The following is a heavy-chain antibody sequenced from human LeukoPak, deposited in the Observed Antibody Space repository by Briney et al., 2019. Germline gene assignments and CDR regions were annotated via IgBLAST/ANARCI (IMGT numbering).Heavy chain of an antibody. CDR2: IIPIFGTA. Sequence: ASVTVSCKASGGTFSNYAISWVRQAPGQGLEWMGGIIPIFGTASYAQKFQGRVTITADESTSTAYMVLSSLRSEDTAVYYCARDLGDSFDYWGQGTLVTVSS. CDR1: GGTFSNYA. CDR3: ARDLGDSFDY. V-gene: IGHV1-69*13. D-gene: IGHD3-10*01. J-gene: IGHJ4*02.